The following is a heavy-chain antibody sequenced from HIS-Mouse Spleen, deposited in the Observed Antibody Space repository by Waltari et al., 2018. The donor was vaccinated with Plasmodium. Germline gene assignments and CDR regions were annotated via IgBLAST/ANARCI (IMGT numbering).Heavy chain of an antibody. V-gene: IGHV2-70*15. CDR2: IDWDDDK. J-gene: IGHJ6*02. Sequence: QVTLRESGPALVTPTQTLTLTCPFSGFSLSTSGMCVSWIRQPPGKALEWLARIDWDDDKYYSTSLKTRLTISKDTSKNQVVLTMTNMDPVDTATYYCARTTYSSSSAKYYYYGMDVWGQGTTVTVSS. CDR3: ARTTYSSSSAKYYYYGMDV. CDR1: GFSLSTSGMC. D-gene: IGHD6-6*01.